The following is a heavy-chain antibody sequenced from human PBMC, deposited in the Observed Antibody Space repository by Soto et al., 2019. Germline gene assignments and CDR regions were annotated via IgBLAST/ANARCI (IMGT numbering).Heavy chain of an antibody. D-gene: IGHD1-20*01. J-gene: IGHJ4*02. CDR2: FDPEDGET. Sequence: QVQLVQSGAEVKKPGASVKVSCKVSGYTLTELSMHWVRQAPGKGLEWMGGFDPEDGETIYAQKFQGRVTMTTDTSTSTAYMELRSLRSDDTAVYYCARDGMRGANDYWGQGTLVTVSS. CDR1: GYTLTELS. V-gene: IGHV1-24*01. CDR3: ARDGMRGANDY.